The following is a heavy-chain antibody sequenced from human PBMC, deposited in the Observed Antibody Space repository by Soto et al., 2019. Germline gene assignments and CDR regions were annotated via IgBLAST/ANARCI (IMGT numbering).Heavy chain of an antibody. J-gene: IGHJ6*03. Sequence: EVQLVESGGGLVHPGGSLRLSCAASGFTFNSHWMHWARQAPGKGLVWISRINSDGSTTNYADSVKGRLTISRDNAKNTVYVQINSLRDEDTAVYYCARGVQWAYYMDVWGKGTTVPVSS. D-gene: IGHD1-26*01. V-gene: IGHV3-74*01. CDR2: INSDGSTT. CDR1: GFTFNSHW. CDR3: ARGVQWAYYMDV.